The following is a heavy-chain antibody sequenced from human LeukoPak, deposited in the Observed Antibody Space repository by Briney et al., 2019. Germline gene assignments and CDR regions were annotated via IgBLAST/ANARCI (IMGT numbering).Heavy chain of an antibody. J-gene: IGHJ4*02. CDR3: ARDKVGATTPDY. V-gene: IGHV4-34*01. CDR1: GGSFSGYY. Sequence: SETLSLTCAVYGGSFSGYYWSWIRQPPGKGLEWIGEINHSGSTNYNPSLKSRVTISVDTSKNQFSLKLSSVTAADTAVYYCARDKVGATTPDYWGQGTLVTVSS. D-gene: IGHD1-26*01. CDR2: INHSGST.